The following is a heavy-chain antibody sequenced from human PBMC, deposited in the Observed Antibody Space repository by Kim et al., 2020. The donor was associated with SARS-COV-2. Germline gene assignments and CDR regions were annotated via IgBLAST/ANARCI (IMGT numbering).Heavy chain of an antibody. CDR2: ISYDGSNK. Sequence: GGSLRLSCAASGFTFSSYGMHWVRQAPGKGLEWVAVISYDGSNKYYADSVKGRFTISSDNSKNTLDLQMNSLTADDTAVYYCAKDQRPAEITIFGVIEPIYYYYGMDVWGQGTTVTVSS. V-gene: IGHV3-30*18. D-gene: IGHD3-3*01. J-gene: IGHJ6*02. CDR3: AKDQRPAEITIFGVIEPIYYYYGMDV. CDR1: GFTFSSYG.